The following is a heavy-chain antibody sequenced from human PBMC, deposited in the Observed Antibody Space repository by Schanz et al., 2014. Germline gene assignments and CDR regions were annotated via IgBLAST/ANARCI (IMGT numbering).Heavy chain of an antibody. D-gene: IGHD1-26*01. Sequence: QVQLVQSGAEVKKPGASVKVSCKASGYTFISYFIHWVRQAPGQGLEWMGIINPTGGSTSYAQRFQGRVTVTRDTSTSTVYMELSSLRSEDTAVYYCARDRDQWDGNYLDYWGQGTLVTVSS. CDR2: INPTGGST. CDR3: ARDRDQWDGNYLDY. V-gene: IGHV1-46*01. CDR1: GYTFISYF. J-gene: IGHJ4*02.